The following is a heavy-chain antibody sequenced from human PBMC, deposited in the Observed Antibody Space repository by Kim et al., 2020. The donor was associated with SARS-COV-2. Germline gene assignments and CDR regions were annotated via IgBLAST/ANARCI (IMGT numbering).Heavy chain of an antibody. D-gene: IGHD6-13*01. CDR3: TTDTLEQQLVTYYYYYGMGV. V-gene: IGHV3-15*01. J-gene: IGHJ6*02. CDR2: IKSKTDGGTT. CDR1: GFTFSNAW. Sequence: GGSLRLSCAASGFTFSNAWMSWVRQAPGKGLEWVGRIKSKTDGGTTDYAAPVKGRFTISRDDSKNTLYLQMNSLKTEDTAVYYCTTDTLEQQLVTYYYYYGMGVWGQGTTVTVSS.